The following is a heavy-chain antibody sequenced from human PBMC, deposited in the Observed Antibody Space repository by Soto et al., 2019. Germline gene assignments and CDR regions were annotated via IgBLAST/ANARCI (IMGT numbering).Heavy chain of an antibody. CDR1: GYTFTSYD. D-gene: IGHD2-15*01. CDR3: ARGVFQKRCSGGSCYVYYGMDV. Sequence: ASVKVSCKASGYTFTSYDIYWVRQATGQGLEGMGWMNPNTGNSGYAQKFQGRVTMTSDTSISTAHMELSSLRSEDTAVYYCARGVFQKRCSGGSCYVYYGMDVWGQGTTVTVSS. V-gene: IGHV1-8*01. CDR2: MNPNTGNS. J-gene: IGHJ6*02.